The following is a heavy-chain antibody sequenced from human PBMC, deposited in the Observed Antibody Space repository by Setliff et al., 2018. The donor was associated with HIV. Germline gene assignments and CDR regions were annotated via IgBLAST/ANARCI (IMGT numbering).Heavy chain of an antibody. D-gene: IGHD2-21*01. CDR3: ARLKRDGTYFFDF. V-gene: IGHV4-39*01. CDR1: GDSIRSNFNY. CDR2: VNHGGRL. Sequence: SETLSLTCTVSGDSIRSNFNYWGWIRQPPGKGLEWIGEVNHGGRLNYNPSLKSRVTISVETSKVQFSLKLNSVTVVDTAVYFCARLKRDGTYFFDFWGQGTLVTVSS. J-gene: IGHJ4*02.